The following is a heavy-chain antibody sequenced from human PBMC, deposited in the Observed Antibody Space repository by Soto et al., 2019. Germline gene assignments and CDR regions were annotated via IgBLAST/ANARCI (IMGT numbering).Heavy chain of an antibody. J-gene: IGHJ4*02. V-gene: IGHV4-30-2*01. Sequence: PSETLSLTCTVSGASISSGGYSWSWIRQPPGKGLEWIGYIYHSGSTYYNPSLKSRVTMSVGRSKNQFSLKVTSVTAADTAVYYCARGVVTLVGVVARKYYFDYWGPGTLVTVSS. CDR3: ARGVVTLVGVVARKYYFDY. D-gene: IGHD3-3*01. CDR1: GASISSGGYS. CDR2: IYHSGST.